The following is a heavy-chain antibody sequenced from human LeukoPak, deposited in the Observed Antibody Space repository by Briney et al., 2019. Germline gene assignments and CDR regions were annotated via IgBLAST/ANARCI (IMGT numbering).Heavy chain of an antibody. CDR2: INPNSGGT. CDR3: ARGKRYYGSGRSFNYMDV. CDR1: GYRFTANN. Sequence: ASVTVSCKASGYRFTANNIHRERHAHGQGLEWMGWINPNSGGTNYAQKFQGRVTMTRDTSISTDYMELSGLRSDDTAVYYCARGKRYYGSGRSFNYMDVWGKGTTVTVSS. J-gene: IGHJ6*03. V-gene: IGHV1-2*02. D-gene: IGHD3-10*01.